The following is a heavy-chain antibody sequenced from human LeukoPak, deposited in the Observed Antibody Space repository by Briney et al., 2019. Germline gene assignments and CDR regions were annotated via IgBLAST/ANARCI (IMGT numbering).Heavy chain of an antibody. D-gene: IGHD1-1*01. Sequence: GSLRLSCAASGFTFSSYSMNWVRQAPGKGLEWVSSISTGSSYIYYADSVKGRFTISRDNAKNSLYLQMNSLRAEDTAVYYCARDLGTGIWGQGTLVTVSS. V-gene: IGHV3-21*01. CDR1: GFTFSSYS. CDR2: ISTGSSYI. J-gene: IGHJ4*02. CDR3: ARDLGTGI.